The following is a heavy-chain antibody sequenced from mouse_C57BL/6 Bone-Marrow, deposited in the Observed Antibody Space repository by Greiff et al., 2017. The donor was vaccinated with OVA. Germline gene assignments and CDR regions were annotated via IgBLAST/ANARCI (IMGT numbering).Heavy chain of an antibody. CDR1: GFTFSDYG. V-gene: IGHV5-15*01. D-gene: IGHD1-1*01. Sequence: EVQLQESGGGLVQPGGSLKLSCAASGFTFSDYGMAWVRQAPRKGPEWVAFISNLAYSIYYADTVTGRFTISRENAKNTLYLEMSSLRSEDTAMYYCARPLYYGSSYAFAYWGQGTLVTVSA. J-gene: IGHJ3*01. CDR3: ARPLYYGSSYAFAY. CDR2: ISNLAYSI.